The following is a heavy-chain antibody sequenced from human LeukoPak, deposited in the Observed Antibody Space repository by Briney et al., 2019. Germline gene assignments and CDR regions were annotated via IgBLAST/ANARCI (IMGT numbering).Heavy chain of an antibody. Sequence: DSVKGRLTVSRDNAKNSLYLHINSLRAEDTAVYYCARVQGSPYWGQGTLVTVSS. V-gene: IGHV3-7*01. CDR3: ARVQGSPY. J-gene: IGHJ4*02.